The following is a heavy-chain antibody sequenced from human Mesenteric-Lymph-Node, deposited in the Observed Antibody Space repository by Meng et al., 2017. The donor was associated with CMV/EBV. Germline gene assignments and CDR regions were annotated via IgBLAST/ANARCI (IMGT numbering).Heavy chain of an antibody. J-gene: IGHJ3*02. CDR3: ARGGDIVVVPAAINPDAFDI. V-gene: IGHV3-21*01. CDR2: ISSSSSYI. Sequence: GESLKISCAASGFTFSSYSMNWVRQAPGKGLEWVSSISSSSSYIYYADSVKGRFTISRDNAKNSLYLQMNSLRAEDTAVYYCARGGDIVVVPAAINPDAFDIWGQGTMVTVSS. D-gene: IGHD2-2*02. CDR1: GFTFSSYS.